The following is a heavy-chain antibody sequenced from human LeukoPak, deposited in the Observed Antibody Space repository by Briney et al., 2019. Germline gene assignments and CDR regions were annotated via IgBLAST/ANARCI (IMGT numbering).Heavy chain of an antibody. CDR3: ARSNYDILTGYFDYYYYGMDV. J-gene: IGHJ6*02. V-gene: IGHV3-30*03. Sequence: GGSLRLSCAASGFTFDDYGMSWVRQAPGKGLEWVAVISYDGSNKYYADSVKGRFTISRDNSKNTLYLQMNSLRVEDTAVYYCARSNYDILTGYFDYYYYGMDVWGQGTTVTLSS. CDR1: GFTFDDYG. D-gene: IGHD3-9*01. CDR2: ISYDGSNK.